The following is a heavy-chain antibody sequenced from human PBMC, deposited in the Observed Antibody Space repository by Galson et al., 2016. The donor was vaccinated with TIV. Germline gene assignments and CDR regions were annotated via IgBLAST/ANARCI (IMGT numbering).Heavy chain of an antibody. CDR3: ARQSENADDV. CDR1: GYKFNSYW. J-gene: IGHJ3*01. V-gene: IGHV5-51*01. Sequence: QSGAEVKKPGESLKISCQSSGYKFNSYWIGWVRQMPGKGPEWMGIIYPGDSDSRKSPSFQGQVTMSVHKSINTAYLQLSSLKASDTAMYYCARQSENADDVWGQGTLVTVSS. CDR2: IYPGDSDS.